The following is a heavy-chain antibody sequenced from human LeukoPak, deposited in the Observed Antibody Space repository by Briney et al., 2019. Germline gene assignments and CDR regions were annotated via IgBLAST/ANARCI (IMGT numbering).Heavy chain of an antibody. CDR1: GFTFSSYS. CDR2: ISSSSSYI. CDR3: ARDRKYSDAFDI. J-gene: IGHJ3*02. D-gene: IGHD2-21*01. V-gene: IGHV3-21*01. Sequence: GESLKISCAASGFTFSSYSMNWVRQAPGKGLEWVSSISSSSSYIYYADSVKGRFTISRDNAKNSLYLQMNSLRAEDTAVYYCARDRKYSDAFDIWGQGTMVTVSS.